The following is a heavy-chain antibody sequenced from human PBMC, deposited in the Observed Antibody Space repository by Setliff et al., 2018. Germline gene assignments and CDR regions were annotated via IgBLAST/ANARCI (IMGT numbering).Heavy chain of an antibody. CDR3: ARGAAAGYYFDY. CDR1: GYTFTSYG. CDR2: IRAYNGNT. V-gene: IGHV1-18*01. D-gene: IGHD6-13*01. J-gene: IGHJ4*02. Sequence: ASVKVSCKASGYTFTSYGISWVRHAPGQGLAWMGWIRAYNGNTNYAQKLQGRVTMTTDTSTSTAYMELRSLRSDDTAVYYCARGAAAGYYFDYWGQGKLVTVSS.